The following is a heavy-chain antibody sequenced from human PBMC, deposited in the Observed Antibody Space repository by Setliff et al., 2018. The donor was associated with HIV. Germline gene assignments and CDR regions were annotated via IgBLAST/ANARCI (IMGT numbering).Heavy chain of an antibody. CDR2: IFYTGST. V-gene: IGHV4-59*08. CDR3: GRQVPVPGVAVTPIDY. D-gene: IGHD3-22*01. J-gene: IGHJ4*02. CDR1: GGSISSYY. Sequence: SETLSLTCTVSGGSISSYYWTWLRQFPGKVLEWIGFIFYTGSTTYNPSLNSRVTISVDTSKNQFSLKVTSVNAADTAVYYCGRQVPVPGVAVTPIDYWGQGTLVTVSS.